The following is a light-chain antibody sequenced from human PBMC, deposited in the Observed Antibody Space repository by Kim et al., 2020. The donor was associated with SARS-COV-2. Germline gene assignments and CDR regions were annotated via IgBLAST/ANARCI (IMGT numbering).Light chain of an antibody. V-gene: IGLV6-57*02. CDR2: DNT. J-gene: IGLJ2*01. CDR3: QSYDDITVV. Sequence: GNTVTIAYASGSGSVASYYVQWYHQRPGSAPITLIYDNTQRPSGVPDRFSGSIDSSSNSASLTISGLKPEDEGDYYCQSYDDITVVFGGGTQLTVL. CDR1: SGSVASYY.